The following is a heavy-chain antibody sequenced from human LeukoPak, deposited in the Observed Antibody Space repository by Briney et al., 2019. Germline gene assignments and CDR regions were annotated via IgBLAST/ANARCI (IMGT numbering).Heavy chain of an antibody. J-gene: IGHJ4*02. V-gene: IGHV3-9*01. CDR2: ISWNSGSI. D-gene: IGHD2-15*01. CDR1: GFTFDDYA. Sequence: GGSLRLSCAASGFTFDDYAMHWVRQAPGKGLEWVSGISWNSGSIGYADSVKGRFTISRDNAKNSLYLQMNSLRAEDTAVYYCARDQWDCSGGSCYFDYWGQGTLVTVSS. CDR3: ARDQWDCSGGSCYFDY.